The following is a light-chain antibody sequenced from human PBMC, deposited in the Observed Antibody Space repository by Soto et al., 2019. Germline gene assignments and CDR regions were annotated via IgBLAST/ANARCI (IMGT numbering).Light chain of an antibody. Sequence: IPMTQSPSTLSASVGARVTITCRASQSISSSLAWYQQTPGTAPKLLIYKASSLESGVPSNCSGTGSGTEFTLTISSLQPDDFATYYCQQYKSYPITFGQGTRLEI. CDR1: QSISSS. CDR3: QQYKSYPIT. J-gene: IGKJ5*01. CDR2: KAS. V-gene: IGKV1-5*03.